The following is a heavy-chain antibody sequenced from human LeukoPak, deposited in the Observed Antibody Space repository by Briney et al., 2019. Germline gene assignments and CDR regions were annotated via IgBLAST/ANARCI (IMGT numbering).Heavy chain of an antibody. CDR2: MNPNSGNT. CDR3: ARVSYYDFWSGYYRPYYYGMDV. Sequence: ASVKVSCKASGYTFTSYDINWVRQATGQGLEWMGWMNPNSGNTGYAQKFQGRVTMTRNTSISTAYMELSSLRSEDRAVYYCARVSYYDFWSGYYRPYYYGMDVWGQGTTVTVSS. D-gene: IGHD3-3*01. J-gene: IGHJ6*02. CDR1: GYTFTSYD. V-gene: IGHV1-8*01.